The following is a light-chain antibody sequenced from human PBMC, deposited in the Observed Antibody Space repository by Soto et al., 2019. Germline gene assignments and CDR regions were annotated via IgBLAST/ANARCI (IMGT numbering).Light chain of an antibody. CDR1: QRVSVY. J-gene: IGKJ3*01. CDR2: DAS. V-gene: IGKV3-20*01. CDR3: QQYGSSPFT. Sequence: EIVLTQSPATLSLSPGERATLFCRASQRVSVYLAWFQQKPGQAPRLLIYDASNRAAGIPARFSGSGSGTDFTLTISRLEPEDFAVYYCQQYGSSPFTFGPGTRWIS.